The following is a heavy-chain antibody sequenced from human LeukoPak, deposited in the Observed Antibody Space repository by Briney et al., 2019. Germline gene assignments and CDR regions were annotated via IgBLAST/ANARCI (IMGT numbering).Heavy chain of an antibody. CDR3: ARVGVTMVRGVPRPLFDY. CDR2: IYYSGST. CDR1: GGSIRSYY. D-gene: IGHD3-10*01. J-gene: IGHJ4*02. V-gene: IGHV4-59*01. Sequence: PSETLSLTCTVSGGSIRSYYWSWIRQPPGKGLEWIGYIYYSGSTNYNPSLKSRVTISVDTSKNQFSLKLSSVTAADTAVYYCARVGVTMVRGVPRPLFDYWGQGTLVTVSS.